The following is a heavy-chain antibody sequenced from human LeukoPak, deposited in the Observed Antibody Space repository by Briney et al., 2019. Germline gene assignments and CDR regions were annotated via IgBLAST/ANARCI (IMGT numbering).Heavy chain of an antibody. J-gene: IGHJ3*02. V-gene: IGHV4-34*01. CDR2: INHSGST. D-gene: IGHD2-15*01. Sequence: SETLSLTCAVYGGSFSGYYWSWVRQPPGKGLEWIGEINHSGSTNYNPSLKSRVTISVDTSKNQFSLKLSSVTAADTAVYYCARDPGYCSGGSCYGHDAFDIWGQGTMVTVSS. CDR3: ARDPGYCSGGSCYGHDAFDI. CDR1: GGSFSGYY.